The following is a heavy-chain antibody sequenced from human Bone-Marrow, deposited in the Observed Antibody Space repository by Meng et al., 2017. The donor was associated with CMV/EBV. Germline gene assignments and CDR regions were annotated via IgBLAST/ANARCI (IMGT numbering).Heavy chain of an antibody. D-gene: IGHD2-2*01. V-gene: IGHV3-53*01. J-gene: IGHJ6*02. CDR1: GFTVSSNY. Sequence: SCAAPGFTVSSNYMSWVRQAPGKGLEWVSVIYSGGSTYYADSVKGRFTISRDNSKNTLYLQMNSLRAEDTAVYYCAREGYCSSTSCYGHGMDVWGQGTTVTVSS. CDR3: AREGYCSSTSCYGHGMDV. CDR2: IYSGGST.